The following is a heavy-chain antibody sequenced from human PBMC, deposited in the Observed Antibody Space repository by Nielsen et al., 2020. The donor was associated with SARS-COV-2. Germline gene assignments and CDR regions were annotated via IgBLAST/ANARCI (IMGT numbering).Heavy chain of an antibody. D-gene: IGHD2-2*02. CDR2: ISSSSSYI. J-gene: IGHJ5*02. CDR3: AAVPAAIRDWFDP. CDR1: GFTFSSYG. Sequence: GGSLRLSCAASGFTFSSYGMNWVRQAPGKGLEWVSSISSSSSYIYYADSVKGRFTISRDNAKNSLYLQMNSLRAEDTAVYYCAAVPAAIRDWFDPWGQGTLVTVSS. V-gene: IGHV3-21*01.